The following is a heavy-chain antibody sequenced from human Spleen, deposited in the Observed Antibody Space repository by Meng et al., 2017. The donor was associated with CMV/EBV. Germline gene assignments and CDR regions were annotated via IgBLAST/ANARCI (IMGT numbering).Heavy chain of an antibody. CDR3: AKDTPPRYCSGGSCYSGDYYYYGMDV. J-gene: IGHJ6*02. Sequence: LSLTCAASGFTFSSYAMSWVRQAPGKGLEWVSATSGRGGSTYHADSVKGRFTISRDNSKSTLYLQMNSLRAEDTAVYYCAKDTPPRYCSGGSCYSGDYYYYGMDVWGQGTTVTVSS. V-gene: IGHV3-23*01. CDR1: GFTFSSYA. D-gene: IGHD2-15*01. CDR2: TSGRGGST.